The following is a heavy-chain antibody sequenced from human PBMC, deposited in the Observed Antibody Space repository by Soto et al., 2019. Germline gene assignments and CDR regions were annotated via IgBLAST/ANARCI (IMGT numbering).Heavy chain of an antibody. CDR3: ARDHRYCSGSSFRAYYHYYGMDI. V-gene: IGHV3-21*01. Sequence: GGSLRLSCAASGFTFSSYSMNWVRQAPGRGLEWVAAISGTSDYIYYADSVKGRFTISRDNAKTSLYIQMNSLRAEDTAVYYCARDHRYCSGSSFRAYYHYYGMDIWGQGTTVTVSS. J-gene: IGHJ6*02. D-gene: IGHD2-15*01. CDR2: ISGTSDYI. CDR1: GFTFSSYS.